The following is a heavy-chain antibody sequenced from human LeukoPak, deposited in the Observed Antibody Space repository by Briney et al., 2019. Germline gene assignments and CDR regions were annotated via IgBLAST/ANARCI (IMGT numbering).Heavy chain of an antibody. CDR3: AKETLITMVRGVISDY. Sequence: GGSLRLSCAASGFTFSSYAMSWVRQAPGKGLEWVSAISGSGGSTYYADSVKGRFTISRDNSKNTLYLQMNSLRAEDTAVYYCAKETLITMVRGVISDYWGQGTLVAVSS. CDR2: ISGSGGST. J-gene: IGHJ4*02. CDR1: GFTFSSYA. V-gene: IGHV3-23*01. D-gene: IGHD3-10*01.